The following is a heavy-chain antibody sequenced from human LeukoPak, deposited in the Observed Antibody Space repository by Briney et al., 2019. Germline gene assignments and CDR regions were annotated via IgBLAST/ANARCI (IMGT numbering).Heavy chain of an antibody. Sequence: GGSLRLSCAASGFTFSDYYMSWIRQAPGKGLEWVSYISSSGSTIYYADSVKGRFTISRDNAKNSLYLQMNSLRAEDTAVYYCARETQESVVPAAEFWGQGTLVTVSS. CDR2: ISSSGSTI. D-gene: IGHD2-2*01. CDR1: GFTFSDYY. CDR3: ARETQESVVPAAEF. J-gene: IGHJ4*02. V-gene: IGHV3-11*04.